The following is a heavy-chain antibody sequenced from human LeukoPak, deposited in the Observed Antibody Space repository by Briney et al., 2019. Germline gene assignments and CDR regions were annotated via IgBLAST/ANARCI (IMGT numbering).Heavy chain of an antibody. V-gene: IGHV4-59*11. D-gene: IGHD4-17*01. CDR1: GGSISSHY. CDR3: ARGGTTVTPGLLWFDP. Sequence: TSETLSLTCSVSGGSISSHYWSWIRQPPGRGLEWIGYIYYSGSTKYNPSLKSRVTISVDTSKNQFSLKLSSVTAADTAVYYCARGGTTVTPGLLWFDPWGQGTLVTVSS. CDR2: IYYSGST. J-gene: IGHJ5*02.